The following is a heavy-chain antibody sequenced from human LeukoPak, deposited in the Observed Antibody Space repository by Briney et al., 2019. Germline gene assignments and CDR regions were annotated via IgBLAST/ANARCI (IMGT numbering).Heavy chain of an antibody. V-gene: IGHV3-23*01. D-gene: IGHD6-19*01. CDR3: ASRGQWLIYFDY. CDR1: GFTFSSYA. J-gene: IGHJ4*02. CDR2: ISGSGGST. Sequence: GGSLRLSCAASGFTFSSYAMSWVRQAPGKGLEWVSAISGSGGSTYYADSVKGRFTISRDNSKNTLYLQMNSLRAEDTAVYYCASRGQWLIYFDYWGQGTLVTVSS.